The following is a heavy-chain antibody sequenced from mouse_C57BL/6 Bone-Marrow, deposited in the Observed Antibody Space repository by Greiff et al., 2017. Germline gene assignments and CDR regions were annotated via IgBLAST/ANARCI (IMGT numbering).Heavy chain of an antibody. Sequence: GGGLVQPKGSLKLSCAASGFSFNTYAMNWVRQAPGKGLEWVARIRSKSNNYATYYADSVKDRFTISRDDSESMLYLQMNNLKTEDTAMYYCVRPDMGYAMDYWGQGTSVTVSS. J-gene: IGHJ4*01. CDR1: GFSFNTYA. CDR2: IRSKSNNYAT. CDR3: VRPDMGYAMDY. V-gene: IGHV10-1*01. D-gene: IGHD1-1*02.